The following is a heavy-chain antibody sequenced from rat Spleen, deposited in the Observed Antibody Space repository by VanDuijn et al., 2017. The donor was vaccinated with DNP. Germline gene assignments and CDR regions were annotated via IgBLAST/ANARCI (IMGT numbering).Heavy chain of an antibody. D-gene: IGHD1-11*01. Sequence: EVQLVESGGGLVQPGNSLKLSCAASGFTFSDYNMAWVRQAPQRGLEWVATISYDGSRTYFRDSVKGRFTISRENAENTQYLQMDSLRSEDTATYYCTTDFERGYWGQGVMVTVSS. V-gene: IGHV5S10*01. CDR3: TTDFERGY. CDR1: GFTFSDYN. CDR2: ISYDGSRT. J-gene: IGHJ2*01.